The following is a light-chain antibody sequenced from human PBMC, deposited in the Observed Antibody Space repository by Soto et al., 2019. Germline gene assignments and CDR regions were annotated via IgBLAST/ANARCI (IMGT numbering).Light chain of an antibody. CDR2: AAS. CDR3: QKCDSAPFT. J-gene: IGKJ3*01. CDR1: QGISNY. Sequence: DIQMTQSPSSLSASIGDRITITCRASQGISNYVAWYQQKPGKVPKLLIYAASTLQSAVPSRFSGSGSGTDFTLTISSLQPEDVATYYCQKCDSAPFTFGPGTKVDIK. V-gene: IGKV1-27*01.